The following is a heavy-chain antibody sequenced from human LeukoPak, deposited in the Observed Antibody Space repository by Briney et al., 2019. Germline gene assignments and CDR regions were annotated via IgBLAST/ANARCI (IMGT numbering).Heavy chain of an antibody. D-gene: IGHD3-16*02. V-gene: IGHV4-34*01. CDR3: ARRIMITFGGVIVPQGGYFDY. Sequence: SETLSLTCAVYGGSFSGYYWSWIRQPPGKGLEWIGDINHSGSTNYNPSLKSRVTISVDTSKNQFSLKLSSVTAADTAVYYCARRIMITFGGVIVPQGGYFDYWGQGTLVTVSS. CDR2: INHSGST. CDR1: GGSFSGYY. J-gene: IGHJ4*02.